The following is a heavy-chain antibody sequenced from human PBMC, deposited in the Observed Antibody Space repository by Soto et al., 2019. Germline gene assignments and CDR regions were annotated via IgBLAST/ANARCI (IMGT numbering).Heavy chain of an antibody. V-gene: IGHV3-30*18. CDR2: ISYDESNK. J-gene: IGHJ5*02. Sequence: QVQLVESGGGVVEPGRSLRLSCAASGFTFSSYGMHWVRQAPGKGLEWVAVISYDESNKYYADSVKGRFTISRDNSKNTLYLQMNSLRAEDTAVYYCAKDWKYCSSTSCFTDWFDPWGQGTLVTVSS. CDR3: AKDWKYCSSTSCFTDWFDP. CDR1: GFTFSSYG. D-gene: IGHD2-2*01.